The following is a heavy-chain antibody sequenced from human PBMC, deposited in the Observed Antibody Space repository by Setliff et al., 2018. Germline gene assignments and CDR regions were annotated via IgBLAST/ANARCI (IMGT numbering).Heavy chain of an antibody. CDR2: TWYDGTTK. J-gene: IGHJ4*02. Sequence: GGSLRLSCAASGFTFSRNGMHWVRQAPGKGLEWVAGTWYDGTTKYYADSVKGRSTISRDNSRNTLYLQMDSLRADDTAVYFCAKDVGLGSGWSYFDYWGQGALVTVSS. CDR1: GFTFSRNG. V-gene: IGHV3-33*06. CDR3: AKDVGLGSGWSYFDY. D-gene: IGHD6-19*01.